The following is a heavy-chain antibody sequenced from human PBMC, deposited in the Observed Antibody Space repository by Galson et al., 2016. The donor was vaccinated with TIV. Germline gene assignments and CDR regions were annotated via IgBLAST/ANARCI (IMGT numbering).Heavy chain of an antibody. CDR1: GFPVSDNY. CDR3: ARERRFCGNECYLKYYFGMDV. CDR2: ISDTGKT. J-gene: IGHJ6*02. D-gene: IGHD3-3*01. V-gene: IGHV3-66*03. Sequence: SLRLSCAASGFPVSDNYFNWVRQAPGKGLEWVSLISDTGKTNYADSVKGRFTISRDDSKNPVYLQMNSLRAEDTALYYCARERRFCGNECYLKYYFGMDVWGQGTTVTVS.